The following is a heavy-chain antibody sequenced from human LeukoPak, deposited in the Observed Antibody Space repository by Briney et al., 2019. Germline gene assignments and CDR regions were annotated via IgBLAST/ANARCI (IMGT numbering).Heavy chain of an antibody. Sequence: SETLSLTCAVYGGSFSDNYWSWIRRSPGQGLEWIGEINHRETTNYNAALKNRLTISVDTSKNQISLRMTSMTAADTAFYYCARGRNSYGGGYWYFDLWGRGILVSVSS. D-gene: IGHD3-10*01. J-gene: IGHJ2*01. V-gene: IGHV4-34*01. CDR3: ARGRNSYGGGYWYFDL. CDR2: INHRETT. CDR1: GGSFSDNY.